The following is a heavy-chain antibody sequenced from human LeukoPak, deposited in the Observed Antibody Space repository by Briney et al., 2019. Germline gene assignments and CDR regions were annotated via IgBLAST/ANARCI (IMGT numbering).Heavy chain of an antibody. J-gene: IGHJ4*02. Sequence: GGSLRRSCAASGFTFSSSAMSWVRQAPGKGLYRVSAISGSGTGTYYADSVKGRLTISRDNSKNTLYLQMNSQRAEDPAVYYCAKEGGTGTRFDYWGQGTLVTVSS. CDR3: AKEGGTGTRFDY. CDR2: ISGSGTGT. V-gene: IGHV3-23*01. CDR1: GFTFSSSA. D-gene: IGHD1-7*01.